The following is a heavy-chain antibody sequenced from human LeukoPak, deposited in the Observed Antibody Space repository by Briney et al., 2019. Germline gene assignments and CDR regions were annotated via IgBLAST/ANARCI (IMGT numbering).Heavy chain of an antibody. Sequence: GASVKVSCKASGYSFNDKYMHWVRQAPGQGPEWMGRINPKSGGTNYAQKFQGRVTMTTDTSMSTAYMELSRLTSDDTAVYYCARAGGRSWFDPWGQGTLVTVSS. CDR2: INPKSGGT. CDR1: GYSFNDKY. J-gene: IGHJ5*02. V-gene: IGHV1-2*02. CDR3: ARAGGRSWFDP.